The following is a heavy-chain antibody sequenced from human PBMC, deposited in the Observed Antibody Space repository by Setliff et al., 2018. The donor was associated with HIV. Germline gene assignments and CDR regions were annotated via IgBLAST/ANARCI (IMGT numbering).Heavy chain of an antibody. J-gene: IGHJ5*02. CDR3: ARSIHGGGSEPFDT. CDR1: GASLQSYY. D-gene: IGHD3-10*01. CDR2: IYYVGWS. Sequence: SETLSLTCSVSGASLQSYYWSWIRQPAGKGLQWIGRIYYVGWSKYNPSLEDRVTMSVDTSNNQFSPSLRSVTAADTAIYYCARSIHGGGSEPFDTWGQGTLVTVSS. V-gene: IGHV4-4*07.